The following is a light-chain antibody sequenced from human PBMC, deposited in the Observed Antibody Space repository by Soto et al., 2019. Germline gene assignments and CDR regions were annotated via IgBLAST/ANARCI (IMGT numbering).Light chain of an antibody. CDR2: GAS. J-gene: IGKJ1*01. CDR1: QSVSSSY. Sequence: EIVLTQSPGTLSLSPGERYTLSCMASQSVSSSYLAWYQQKPGQAPRLLIYGASTRATGITARFSGSGSGTEFTLTISSLQSEDFAVYYCQPYNNWPRTVGQVTKVEIK. CDR3: QPYNNWPRT. V-gene: IGKV3-15*01.